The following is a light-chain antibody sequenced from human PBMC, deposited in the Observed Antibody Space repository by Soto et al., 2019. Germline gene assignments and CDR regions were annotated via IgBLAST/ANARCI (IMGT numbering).Light chain of an antibody. CDR3: QRYDSLPPT. J-gene: IGKJ5*01. V-gene: IGKV1-33*01. CDR1: HDIKTY. Sequence: DIQMTQSPSSLSASVGDRVTITCQASHDIKTYFNWYQEKPGKAPKLLIYDASNLQTGDQSRFSGSGSGTHFTFTISSLQPEDIATYYCQRYDSLPPTFGQGTRLDMK. CDR2: DAS.